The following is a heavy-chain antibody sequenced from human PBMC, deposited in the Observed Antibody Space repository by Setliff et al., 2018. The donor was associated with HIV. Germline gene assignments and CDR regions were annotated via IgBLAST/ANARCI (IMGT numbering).Heavy chain of an antibody. Sequence: KPSETLSLTCAVYGGSFSGYYWSWIRQPPGKGLEWIGEINHSGSTNYNPSLKSRVTISVDTSKNQFSLKLSSVTAADTAVYYCARGALEDVLMVNAIRYYYYYMDVWGKGTTVTVSS. J-gene: IGHJ6*03. D-gene: IGHD2-8*01. CDR1: GGSFSGYY. CDR3: ARGALEDVLMVNAIRYYYYYMDV. CDR2: INHSGST. V-gene: IGHV4-34*01.